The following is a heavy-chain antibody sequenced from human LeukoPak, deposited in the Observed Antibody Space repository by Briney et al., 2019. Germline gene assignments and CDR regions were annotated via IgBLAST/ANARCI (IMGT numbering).Heavy chain of an antibody. CDR1: GYTFSNYD. CDR3: ARTYCENCPNPNWFDP. D-gene: IGHD2-8*01. CDR2: MKPNTGAT. V-gene: IGHV1-8*01. J-gene: IGHJ5*02. Sequence: ASVKVSCKASGYTFSNYDINWVRQAPGQGLEWVGWMKPNTGATGYAAKFQGRVTMTREISTSTAYMGLSSLTSEDTAVYFCARTYCENCPNPNWFDPWGQGTLVTVSS.